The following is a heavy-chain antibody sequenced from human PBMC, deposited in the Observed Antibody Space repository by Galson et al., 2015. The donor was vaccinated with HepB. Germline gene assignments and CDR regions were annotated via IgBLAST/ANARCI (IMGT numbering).Heavy chain of an antibody. V-gene: IGHV3-23*01. CDR3: AKALYGGLNY. CDR1: GFTFSSYA. J-gene: IGHJ4*02. D-gene: IGHD4-23*01. CDR2: ISGNGVTT. Sequence: SLRLSCAVSGFTFSSYAMSWVRQAPGKGLQCVSSISGNGVTTSYADSVKGRFTTSRDNSKNTLYLQMNSLRPEDTALYYCAKALYGGLNYWGQGTLVTVSS.